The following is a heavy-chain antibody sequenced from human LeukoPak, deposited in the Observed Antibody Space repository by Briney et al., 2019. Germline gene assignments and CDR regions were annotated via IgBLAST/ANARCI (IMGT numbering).Heavy chain of an antibody. Sequence: SQTLSLTCTVSGDSVTSGGYYWNWIRQHPVKGLEWIGYIYYTGSTNYNPSLKSRINISADTSKNQFSLKLKSVTAADTAIYYCARSGLYCPGSGSFDYWGQGALVTVSS. CDR2: IYYTGST. D-gene: IGHD3-10*01. J-gene: IGHJ4*02. V-gene: IGHV4-31*03. CDR3: ARSGLYCPGSGSFDY. CDR1: GDSVTSGGYY.